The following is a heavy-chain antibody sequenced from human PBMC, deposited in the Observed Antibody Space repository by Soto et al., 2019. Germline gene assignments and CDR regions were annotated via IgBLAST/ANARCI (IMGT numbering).Heavy chain of an antibody. J-gene: IGHJ3*02. Sequence: PGGSLRLSCAASGFTVSSNYMSWVRQAPGKGLEWVSVIYSGDSTYYADSVKGRFTISRHNSKNTLYLQMNSLRAEDTAVYYCALPADETVTHAGAFDIWGQGTMVTVSS. CDR2: IYSGDST. D-gene: IGHD4-17*01. CDR3: ALPADETVTHAGAFDI. CDR1: GFTVSSNY. V-gene: IGHV3-53*04.